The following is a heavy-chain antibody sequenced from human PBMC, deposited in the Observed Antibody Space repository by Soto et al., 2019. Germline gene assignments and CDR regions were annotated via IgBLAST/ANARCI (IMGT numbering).Heavy chain of an antibody. V-gene: IGHV1-18*01. CDR2: ISAYNGNT. J-gene: IGHJ3*02. CDR1: GYTFTSYG. CDR3: AIKRSRGYCSSTSCDAFDI. Sequence: ASVKVSCKASGYTFTSYGISWVRQAPGQGLEWMGWISAYNGNTNYAQKLQGRVTMTTDTSTSTAYMELRSLRSDDTAVYYCAIKRSRGYCSSTSCDAFDIWGQGTMVTVSS. D-gene: IGHD2-2*01.